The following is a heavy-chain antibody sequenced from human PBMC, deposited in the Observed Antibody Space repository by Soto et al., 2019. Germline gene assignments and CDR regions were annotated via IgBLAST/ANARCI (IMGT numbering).Heavy chain of an antibody. Sequence: SQTLSLTCTVSCAYISSYYWSCILQPPGKGLEWIGYIYYSGSTNYNPSLKSRVTISVDTSKNQFSLKLSSVTAADTAVYYCARERPDGARLDPWGQGTLVTVSS. CDR2: IYYSGST. CDR1: CAYISSYY. CDR3: ARERPDGARLDP. V-gene: IGHV4-59*12. J-gene: IGHJ5*02. D-gene: IGHD6-6*01.